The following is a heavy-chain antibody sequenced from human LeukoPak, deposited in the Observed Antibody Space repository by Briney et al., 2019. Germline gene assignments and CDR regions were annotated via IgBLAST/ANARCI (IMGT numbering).Heavy chain of an antibody. D-gene: IGHD3-22*01. V-gene: IGHV4-39*07. CDR2: IYYSGST. CDR3: AREDYYDSGSNDY. J-gene: IGHJ4*02. Sequence: SETLSLTCTVSGGSISSSSYYWGWIRQPPGKGLEWIVSIYYSGSTYYNPSLKSRVTISVDTSKNQFSLKLSSVTAADTAVYYCAREDYYDSGSNDYWGQGTLVTVSS. CDR1: GGSISSSSYY.